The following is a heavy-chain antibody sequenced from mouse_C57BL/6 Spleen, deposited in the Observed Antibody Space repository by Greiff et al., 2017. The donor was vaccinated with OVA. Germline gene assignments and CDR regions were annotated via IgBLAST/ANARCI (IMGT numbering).Heavy chain of an antibody. CDR1: GYTFTSYW. CDR3: AREEYCGYGYDFDD. D-gene: IGHD5-2*01. V-gene: IGHV1-61*01. CDR2: IYPSDSDT. J-gene: IGHJ1*03. Sequence: QVQLQQPGAELVRPGSSVKLSCKASGYTFTSYWMDWVKQRPGQGLEWIGNIYPSDSDTHYNQKFKDKATLTVDKSSSTAYMQLSRLTSEDSAVYYCAREEYCGYGYDFDDWGKGTTVTVSS.